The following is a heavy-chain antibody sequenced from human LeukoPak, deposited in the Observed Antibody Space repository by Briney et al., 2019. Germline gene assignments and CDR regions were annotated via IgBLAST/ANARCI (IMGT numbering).Heavy chain of an antibody. J-gene: IGHJ4*02. D-gene: IGHD2-21*01. CDR2: INPGGSAK. CDR3: ARWGLSYTIDY. V-gene: IGHV3-7*01. CDR1: GFPFRTYW. Sequence: GALRLSCAAFGFPFRTYWMAWVRQAQGQGREWVANINPGGSAKYYVDSVKGRFTISRDDAKTSLYLQMDSLRAEDTAVYSCARWGLSYTIDYWGQGTLVTVSS.